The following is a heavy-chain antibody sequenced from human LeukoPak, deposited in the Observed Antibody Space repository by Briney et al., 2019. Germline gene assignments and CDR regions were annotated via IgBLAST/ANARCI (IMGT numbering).Heavy chain of an antibody. CDR1: GYTFTGYY. Sequence: VASVKASCKASGYTFTGYYMHWVRQAPGQGLEWMGWINPNSGGTNYAQKFQGRVTMTRDTSISTAYMELSRLRSDDTAVYYCARARLIVVPDYWGQGTLVTVSS. J-gene: IGHJ4*02. V-gene: IGHV1-2*02. D-gene: IGHD3-22*01. CDR3: ARARLIVVPDY. CDR2: INPNSGGT.